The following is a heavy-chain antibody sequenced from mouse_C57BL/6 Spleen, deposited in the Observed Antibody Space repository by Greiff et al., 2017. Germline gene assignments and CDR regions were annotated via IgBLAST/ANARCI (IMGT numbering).Heavy chain of an antibody. CDR2: IYPGSGST. D-gene: IGHD4-1*01. V-gene: IGHV1-55*01. CDR3: ARGTGTDFDY. J-gene: IGHJ2*01. CDR1: GYTFTSYW. Sequence: QVQLQQSGAELVKPGASVKMSCKASGYTFTSYWITWVKQRPGQGLEWIGDIYPGSGSTNYNEKFKSKATLTVDTSSSTAYMQLSSLTSEDSAGYYCARGTGTDFDYWGQGTTLTVSS.